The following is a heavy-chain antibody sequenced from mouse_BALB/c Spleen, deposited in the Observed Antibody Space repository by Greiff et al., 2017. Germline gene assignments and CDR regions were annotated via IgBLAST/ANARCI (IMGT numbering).Heavy chain of an antibody. Sequence: EVKLQESGPGLVKPSQSLSLTCTVTGYSITSDYAWNWIRQFPGNKLEWMGYISYSGSTSYNPSLKSRISITRDTSKNQFFLQLNSVTTEDTATYYCAREYGNIYWYFDVWGAGTTVTVSS. D-gene: IGHD2-1*01. J-gene: IGHJ1*01. CDR3: AREYGNIYWYFDV. CDR1: GYSITSDYA. CDR2: ISYSGST. V-gene: IGHV3-2*02.